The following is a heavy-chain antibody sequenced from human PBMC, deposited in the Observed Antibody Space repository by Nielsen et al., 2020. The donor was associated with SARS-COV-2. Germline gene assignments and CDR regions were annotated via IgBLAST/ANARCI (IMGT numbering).Heavy chain of an antibody. CDR2: IYKSGST. CDR1: GFAFRSYP. J-gene: IGHJ6*02. D-gene: IGHD3-9*01. CDR3: ARDRYEILTGYDHYGMDV. Sequence: GSLRLSCVASGFAFRSYPMSWIRQPPGKGLEWIGYIYKSGSTEYNPSLKSRVTISVDTSKNQFSLKMRSVTAADTAVYYCARDRYEILTGYDHYGMDVWGQGTTVTVSS. V-gene: IGHV4-59*01.